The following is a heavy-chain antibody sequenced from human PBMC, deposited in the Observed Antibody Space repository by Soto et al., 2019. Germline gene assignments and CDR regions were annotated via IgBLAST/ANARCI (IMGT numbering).Heavy chain of an antibody. Sequence: PSETLSLTCTVSGGSISSYYLSWIRQPPGKGLEWIGYIYYSGSTNYNPSLKSRVTISVDTSKNQFSLKLSSVTAADTAVYYCARGGQQLVPWGQGTLVTVYS. D-gene: IGHD6-13*01. CDR2: IYYSGST. V-gene: IGHV4-59*01. J-gene: IGHJ5*02. CDR1: GGSISSYY. CDR3: ARGGQQLVP.